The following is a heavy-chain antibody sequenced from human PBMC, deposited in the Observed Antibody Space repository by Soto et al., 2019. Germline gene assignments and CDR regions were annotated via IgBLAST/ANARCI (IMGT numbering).Heavy chain of an antibody. Sequence: SETLSLTCAVCGGSFSGYYCSWIRQPPGKGLEWIGEINHSGITNYNPSLKSRVTISVDTSKKQFSLKLSSVTAADTDVYYCARKVQAAILRGRFDPWGQGTLVTVCS. CDR2: INHSGIT. CDR1: GGSFSGYY. V-gene: IGHV4-34*01. D-gene: IGHD2-2*01. CDR3: ARKVQAAILRGRFDP. J-gene: IGHJ5*02.